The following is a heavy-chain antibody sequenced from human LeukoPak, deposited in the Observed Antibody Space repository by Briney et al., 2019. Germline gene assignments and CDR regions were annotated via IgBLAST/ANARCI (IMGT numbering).Heavy chain of an antibody. V-gene: IGHV3-53*01. D-gene: IGHD6-19*01. Sequence: PGGSLRLSCAASGFTVSSNYMSWVRQAPGKGLEWVSVIYSGGSTYYADSVKGRFTISRDNSKNTLYLQMNSLRAEDTAVYYRASAYSGDDAFDIWGQGTMVTVSS. CDR1: GFTVSSNY. CDR3: ASAYSGDDAFDI. CDR2: IYSGGST. J-gene: IGHJ3*02.